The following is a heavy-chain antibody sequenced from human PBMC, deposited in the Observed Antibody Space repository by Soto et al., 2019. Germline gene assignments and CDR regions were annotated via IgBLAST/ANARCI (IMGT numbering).Heavy chain of an antibody. V-gene: IGHV1-69*01. Sequence: QVQLVQSGAEVKKPGSSVKVSCKASGGTFSSYAISWVRQAPGQGLEWMGGIIPIFGTANYAQKFQGRVTITADESTSTAYMELSSLRSEYTAVYYCARDFGGAVAGPQAFDIWGQGTMVTVSS. CDR2: IIPIFGTA. D-gene: IGHD6-19*01. CDR3: ARDFGGAVAGPQAFDI. J-gene: IGHJ3*02. CDR1: GGTFSSYA.